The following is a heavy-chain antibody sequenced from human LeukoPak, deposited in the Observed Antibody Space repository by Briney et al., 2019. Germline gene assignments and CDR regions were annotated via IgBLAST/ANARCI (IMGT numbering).Heavy chain of an antibody. Sequence: GGSLRLSCVASGLTFSNYWMQWVRQVPGKGLVWVSRLNGDGTNIIYADSVKGRFTISRDNAENTLYLQINSLRAEDTALYYCARSQSGVFDVWGQGTMVTVSS. V-gene: IGHV3-74*01. J-gene: IGHJ3*01. CDR2: LNGDGTNI. D-gene: IGHD2-8*01. CDR1: GLTFSNYW. CDR3: ARSQSGVFDV.